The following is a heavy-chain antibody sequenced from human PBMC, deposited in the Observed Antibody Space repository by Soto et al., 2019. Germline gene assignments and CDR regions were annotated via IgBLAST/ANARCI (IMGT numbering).Heavy chain of an antibody. J-gene: IGHJ6*02. CDR1: GFTFSNAW. V-gene: IGHV3-15*01. Sequence: GGSLRLSCAASGFTFSNAWMSWVRQAPGKGLEWVGRIKSKTDGGTTDYAAPVKGRFTISRDDSKNALYLQMNSLKTEDTAVYYCTTRPNTIFGVVPSYYYGMDVWGQGTTVTVSS. CDR3: TTRPNTIFGVVPSYYYGMDV. D-gene: IGHD3-3*01. CDR2: IKSKTDGGTT.